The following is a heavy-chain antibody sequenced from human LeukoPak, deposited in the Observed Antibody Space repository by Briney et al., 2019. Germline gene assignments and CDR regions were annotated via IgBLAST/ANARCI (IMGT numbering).Heavy chain of an antibody. CDR1: GGSISSTSYH. D-gene: IGHD6-19*01. V-gene: IGHV4-39*01. J-gene: IGHJ4*02. CDR2: IYYSGST. CDR3: ARLPWTDSSGLYMFDY. Sequence: PSETLPLTCTGSGGSISSTSYHWGWIRQPPGKGLEWIGSIYYSGSTYYNPSLKSRVTISLDTSKNQFSLKLSSVTAADTAVYYCARLPWTDSSGLYMFDYWGEGTLVIVSS.